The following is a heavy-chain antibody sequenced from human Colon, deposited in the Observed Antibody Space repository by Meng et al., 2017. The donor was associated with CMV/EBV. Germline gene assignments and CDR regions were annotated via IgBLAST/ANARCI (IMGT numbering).Heavy chain of an antibody. CDR3: TRGSRSGWYGDH. Sequence: LSCAASEFTGNSYFISWVRQPPGKGLEWFSVIYTGGTTYYADSVKGRFTISRDDAKNTLFLQMNSLRAEDTAVYYCTRGSRSGWYGDHWGQGTLVTVSS. CDR1: EFTGNSYF. CDR2: IYTGGTT. J-gene: IGHJ1*01. D-gene: IGHD6-19*01. V-gene: IGHV3-53*01.